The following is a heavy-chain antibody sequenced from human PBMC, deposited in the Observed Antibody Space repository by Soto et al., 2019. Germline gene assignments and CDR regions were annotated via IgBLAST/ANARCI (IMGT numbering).Heavy chain of an antibody. CDR1: GFTFNIYR. CDR2: ITRDTATI. V-gene: IGHV3-48*02. Sequence: EVQLVESGGGLVPPGGSLRLSCAASGFTFNIYRMNWVRQAPGKGLEWVSYITRDTATIHYADSVRGRFTISRDNAKNSLYLQMNSLRDEDTAAYYCARSVAGHFDYWGKGTLVAVSS. D-gene: IGHD6-19*01. J-gene: IGHJ4*02. CDR3: ARSVAGHFDY.